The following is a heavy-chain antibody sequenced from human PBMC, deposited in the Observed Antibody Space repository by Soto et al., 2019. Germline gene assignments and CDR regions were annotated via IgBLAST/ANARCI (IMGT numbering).Heavy chain of an antibody. CDR3: ARCGATVYTSRPYGMDV. CDR1: GYSFTSYW. Sequence: LGESLKISCKGSGYSFTSYWIGWVRQMPGKGLEWMGIIYPGDSDTRYSPSFQGQVTISADKSISTAYLQWSSLKASDTAMYYCARCGATVYTSRPYGMDVWGQGTTVTVSS. CDR2: IYPGDSDT. J-gene: IGHJ6*02. V-gene: IGHV5-51*01. D-gene: IGHD4-4*01.